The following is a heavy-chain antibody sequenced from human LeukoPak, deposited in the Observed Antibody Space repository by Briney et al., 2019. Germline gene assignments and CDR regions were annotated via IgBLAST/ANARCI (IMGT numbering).Heavy chain of an antibody. D-gene: IGHD3-22*01. Sequence: ASLKVSCKASGGTFSSYAISWVRQAPGQGLEWMGGIIPIFVANYAQKFQGRVTITADKSTSTAYMELSRLRSEDTAVYYCARDLYVSSDTPNWFDPWGQGTLVTVSS. CDR3: ARDLYVSSDTPNWFDP. CDR1: GGTFSSYA. CDR2: IIPIFVA. V-gene: IGHV1-69*10. J-gene: IGHJ5*02.